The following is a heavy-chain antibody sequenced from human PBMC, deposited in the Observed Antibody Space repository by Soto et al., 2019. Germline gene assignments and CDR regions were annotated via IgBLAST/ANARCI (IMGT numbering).Heavy chain of an antibody. V-gene: IGHV3-30*03. J-gene: IGHJ5*02. Sequence: GGYLRLSCAASGFTFSSYGMHWVRQAPGKGLEWVAVISYDGSNKYYADSVKGRFTISRDNSKNTLYLQMNSLRAEDTAVYYCAGEGGSYYRTLDPWGQGT. CDR1: GFTFSSYG. CDR3: AGEGGSYYRTLDP. D-gene: IGHD1-26*01. CDR2: ISYDGSNK.